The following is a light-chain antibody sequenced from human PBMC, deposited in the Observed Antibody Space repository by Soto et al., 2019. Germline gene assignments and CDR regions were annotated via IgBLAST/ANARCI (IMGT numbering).Light chain of an antibody. CDR1: SRDIGGYDF. J-gene: IGLJ1*01. CDR3: LAYAGRTTLV. CDR2: EVN. Sequence: QSVLTQPPSASGSPGQSVTISCTGTSRDIGGYDFVSWYQQHPGKAPQLIISEVNQRPSGVPDRFSGSKSGNTASLTVSGLQSEDEADYYCLAYAGRTTLVFGTGTKVTVL. V-gene: IGLV2-8*01.